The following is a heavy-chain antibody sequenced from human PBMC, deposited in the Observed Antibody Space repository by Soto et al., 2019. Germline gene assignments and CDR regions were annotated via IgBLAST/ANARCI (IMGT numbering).Heavy chain of an antibody. D-gene: IGHD6-25*01. CDR2: IAPSSGGT. Sequence: QVQLVQSGAEVKKPGASVKVSCKTSGYSFTDSHLHWVRQAPGQGLEWMGWIAPSSGGTKFARKFQGMLTMTRDTSISTAYMELSSLGSDDTAVYFCATDLRSGRIPWCQGTLVTVSS. V-gene: IGHV1-2*02. CDR1: GYSFTDSH. CDR3: ATDLRSGRIP. J-gene: IGHJ5*02.